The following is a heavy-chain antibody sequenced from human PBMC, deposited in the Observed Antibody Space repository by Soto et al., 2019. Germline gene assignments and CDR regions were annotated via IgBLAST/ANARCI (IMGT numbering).Heavy chain of an antibody. D-gene: IGHD1-26*01. V-gene: IGHV4-59*01. CDR1: GDSITGAY. Sequence: TETLALTCTVSGDSITGAYRKWMRQPPVKTLEWVGDIDHSGATTDNPSLKSQGSRSVDTAKNQVSLRVTSVIAADTAVYYCARDMPYADGSLAGCHYWGQAILVTVSS. CDR3: ARDMPYADGSLAGCHY. J-gene: IGHJ4*02. CDR2: IDHSGAT.